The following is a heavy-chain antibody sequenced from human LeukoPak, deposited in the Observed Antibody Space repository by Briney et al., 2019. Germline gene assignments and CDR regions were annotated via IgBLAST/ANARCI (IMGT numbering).Heavy chain of an antibody. CDR1: GGSISSYY. J-gene: IGHJ4*02. D-gene: IGHD1-26*01. CDR2: IYYSGST. Sequence: PSETLSLTCTVSGGSISSYYWSWIRQPPGKGLEWIGYIYYSGSTYYNPSLKSRVTISVDTSKNQFSLQLNSVTPEDTAVYFCVRSGSEGALDYWGQGTLVTVSS. CDR3: VRSGSEGALDY. V-gene: IGHV4-59*06.